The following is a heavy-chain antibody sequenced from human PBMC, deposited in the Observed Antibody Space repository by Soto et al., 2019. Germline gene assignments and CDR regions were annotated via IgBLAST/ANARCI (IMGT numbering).Heavy chain of an antibody. D-gene: IGHD2-15*01. CDR2: IAYDASKK. Sequence: QVQLVESGGGVVQPGRSLRLSCAASGFSFSYYAMHWVRQAPGKGLEWVAVIAYDASKKYYADSVKGRFTSSRDNSKNTLYLQMNSLRDEDTAVYYCASPYCSGGSCYLTEYFQHWGQGTLVTVSS. CDR3: ASPYCSGGSCYLTEYFQH. CDR1: GFSFSYYA. J-gene: IGHJ1*01. V-gene: IGHV3-30*03.